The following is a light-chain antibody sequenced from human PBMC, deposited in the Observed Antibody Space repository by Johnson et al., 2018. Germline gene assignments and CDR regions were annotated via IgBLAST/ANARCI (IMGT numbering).Light chain of an antibody. V-gene: IGLV1-51*02. CDR2: ENN. CDR1: SSNIGNNY. Sequence: QSVLTQPPSVSAAPGQKVTISCSGSSSNIGNNYVSWYQQLPGTAPKLLIYENNKRPSGIPDRFSGSKSGTSATLGITGLQTGDAADYYCGTGDSSLSAGNVCGTGTKVTVL. J-gene: IGLJ1*01. CDR3: GTGDSSLSAGNV.